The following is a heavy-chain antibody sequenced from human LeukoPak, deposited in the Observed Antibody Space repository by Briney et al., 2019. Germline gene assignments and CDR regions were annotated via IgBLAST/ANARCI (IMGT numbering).Heavy chain of an antibody. CDR3: ARFYYDILTGYYTLDY. J-gene: IGHJ4*02. CDR1: GYTFTGYY. Sequence: ASVKVSCKASGYTFTGYYMHWVRQAPGQGLGWMGWINPNSGGTNYAQKFQGRVTMTRDTSISTAYMELSRLRSDDTAVYYCARFYYDILTGYYTLDYWGQGTLVTVSS. V-gene: IGHV1-2*02. CDR2: INPNSGGT. D-gene: IGHD3-9*01.